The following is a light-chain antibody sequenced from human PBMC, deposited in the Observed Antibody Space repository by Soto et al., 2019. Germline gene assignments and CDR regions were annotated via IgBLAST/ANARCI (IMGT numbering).Light chain of an antibody. Sequence: DIQMTQSPSSLSASVGDRVTITCRASQGISDYLAWYQQKPGKVPKFLIYGASTLQSGVPSRFSGSRSGTDFTLTISSLQPEDVATYYCQKYNSATFPFGPGTKVDIX. CDR1: QGISDY. V-gene: IGKV1-27*01. CDR3: QKYNSATFP. CDR2: GAS. J-gene: IGKJ3*01.